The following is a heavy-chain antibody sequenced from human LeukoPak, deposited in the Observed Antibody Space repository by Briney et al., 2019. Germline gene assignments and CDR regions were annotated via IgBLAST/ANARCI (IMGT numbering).Heavy chain of an antibody. CDR2: MSYSGDT. D-gene: IGHD3-10*01. CDR3: ARDGRGALFYYFDS. Sequence: SETLSLTCTVSGDPMTPYYWSWIRQPPGKGLEWIGYMSYSGDTRYNPSLTSRVTISVDASNNQFSLRLTSMTAADTATYYCARDGRGALFYYFDSWGPGTLVTVSS. V-gene: IGHV4-59*01. CDR1: GDPMTPYY. J-gene: IGHJ4*02.